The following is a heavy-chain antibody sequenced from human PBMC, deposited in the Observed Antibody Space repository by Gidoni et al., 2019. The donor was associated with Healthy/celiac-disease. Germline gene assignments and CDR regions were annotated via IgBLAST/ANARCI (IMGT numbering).Heavy chain of an antibody. V-gene: IGHV3-23*01. CDR2: ISGSGGSK. D-gene: IGHD2-21*02. CDR1: GFTFSSYA. Sequence: EVQLLESGGGLVQPGGSLRLSCAASGFTFSSYAMSWVRQAPGKGLEWVSAISGSGGSKNYADAVKGRFTISRDKSKNTLYLQMNSLRAEDTAVYDCAKDPVSADHDFWFDPWGQGTLVTVSS. CDR3: AKDPVSADHDFWFDP. J-gene: IGHJ5*02.